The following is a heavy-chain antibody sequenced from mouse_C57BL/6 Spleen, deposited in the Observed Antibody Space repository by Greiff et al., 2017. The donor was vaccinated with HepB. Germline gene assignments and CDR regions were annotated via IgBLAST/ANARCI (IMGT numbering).Heavy chain of an antibody. CDR1: GFTFSDYY. J-gene: IGHJ3*01. D-gene: IGHD2-2*01. CDR2: INYDGSST. CDR3: ARGEGVTTRIWFAY. V-gene: IGHV5-16*01. Sequence: EVKLVESEGGLVQPGSSMKLSCTASGFTFSDYYMAWVRQVPEKGLEWVANINYDGSSTYYLDSLKSRFIISRDNAKNILYLQMSSLKSEDTATYYCARGEGVTTRIWFAYWGQGTLVTVSA.